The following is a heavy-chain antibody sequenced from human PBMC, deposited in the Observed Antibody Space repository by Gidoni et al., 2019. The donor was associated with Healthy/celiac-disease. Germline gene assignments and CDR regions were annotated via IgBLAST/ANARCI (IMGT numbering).Heavy chain of an antibody. CDR2: IYYSGST. V-gene: IGHV4-59*01. D-gene: IGHD6-19*01. Sequence: QVQLQESGPGLVKPSETLSRTCTVSGGSISSYDWSWIRQPPGKGLEWIGYIYYSGSTNYNPSLKSRVTISVDTSKNQFSLKLSSVTAADTAVYYCARAAEQWLVAFDIWGQGTMVTVSS. J-gene: IGHJ3*02. CDR1: GGSISSYD. CDR3: ARAAEQWLVAFDI.